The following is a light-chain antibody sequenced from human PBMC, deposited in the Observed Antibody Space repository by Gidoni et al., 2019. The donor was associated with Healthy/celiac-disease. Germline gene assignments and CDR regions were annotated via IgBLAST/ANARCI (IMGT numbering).Light chain of an antibody. CDR1: HSVSSSY. CDR3: QQYGSSPFT. CDR2: VAS. Sequence: EIVLTQSPGTLSLSPGERATLSCRASHSVSSSYLAWYQQKHGQAPRLLIYVASSRATGIPDRFSGSGSGTDFTLTISRLEPEDFAVYYCQQYGSSPFTFGPGTKVDIK. J-gene: IGKJ3*01. V-gene: IGKV3-20*01.